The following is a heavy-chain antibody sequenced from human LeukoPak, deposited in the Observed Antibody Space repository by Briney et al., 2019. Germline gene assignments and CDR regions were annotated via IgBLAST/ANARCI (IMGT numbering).Heavy chain of an antibody. J-gene: IGHJ4*02. CDR1: GGSISSYY. CDR2: IYYSGST. V-gene: IGHV4-59*01. Sequence: SETLSLTCTVSGGSISSYYWSWIRQPPGKGLEWIGYIYYSGSTNYNPSLKSRVTISVDTSKNQFSLKLSSVTAADTAVYYCAREIYCSGGSCSAFDCWGQGTLVTVSS. CDR3: AREIYCSGGSCSAFDC. D-gene: IGHD2-15*01.